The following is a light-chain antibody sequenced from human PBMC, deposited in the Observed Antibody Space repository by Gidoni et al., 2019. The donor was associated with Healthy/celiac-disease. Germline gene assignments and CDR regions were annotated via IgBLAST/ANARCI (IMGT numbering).Light chain of an antibody. CDR1: QSVSSN. Sequence: EIVMTQSPATLSVSPGESATLSCRASQSVSSNLAWYQQKPGQAPRLLIYGASTRATGIPDRFSGSGSGTEFTLTISSLQSEDFAVYYCQQYNNWPLYTFGQXTKLEIK. CDR3: QQYNNWPLYT. CDR2: GAS. V-gene: IGKV3-15*01. J-gene: IGKJ2*01.